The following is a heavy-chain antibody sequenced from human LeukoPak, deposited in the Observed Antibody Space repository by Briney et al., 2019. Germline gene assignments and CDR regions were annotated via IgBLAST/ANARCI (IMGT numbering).Heavy chain of an antibody. Sequence: PGRSLRLSCTASGFTFGDYAMSWFRQAPGKGLGGGGFIRSKAYGGTTEYAASVKGRFTISRDDSKSIAYLQMNSLKTEDTAVYYCTRDRSHGGIPGPVDYWGQGTLVTVSS. CDR1: GFTFGDYA. CDR2: IRSKAYGGTT. CDR3: TRDRSHGGIPGPVDY. D-gene: IGHD4-23*01. J-gene: IGHJ4*02. V-gene: IGHV3-49*03.